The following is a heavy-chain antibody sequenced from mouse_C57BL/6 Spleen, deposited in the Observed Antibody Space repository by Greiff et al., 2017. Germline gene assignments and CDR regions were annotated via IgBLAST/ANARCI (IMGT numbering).Heavy chain of an antibody. D-gene: IGHD1-1*01. CDR3: ARGLRSWFAY. CDR2: ISYSGST. J-gene: IGHJ3*01. CDR1: GYSITSGYD. Sequence: EVQGVESGPGMVKPSQSLSLTCTVTGYSITSGYDWHWIRHFPGNKLEWMGYISYSGSTNYNPSLKSRISITHDTSKNHFFLKLNSVTTEDTATYYCARGLRSWFAYWGQGTLVTVSA. V-gene: IGHV3-1*01.